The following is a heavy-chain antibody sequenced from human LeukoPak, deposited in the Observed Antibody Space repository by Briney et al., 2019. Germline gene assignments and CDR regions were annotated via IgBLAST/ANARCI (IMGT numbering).Heavy chain of an antibody. CDR3: AGLFDP. CDR2: ISYDGSNK. J-gene: IGHJ5*02. V-gene: IGHV3-30-3*01. CDR1: GFTFSSYA. Sequence: GGSLRLSCAASGFTFSSYAMHWVRQAPGKGLEWVAVISYDGSNKYYADSVKGRFTISGDNSKNTLYLQMNSLRAEDTAVYYCAGLFDPWGQGTLVTVSS.